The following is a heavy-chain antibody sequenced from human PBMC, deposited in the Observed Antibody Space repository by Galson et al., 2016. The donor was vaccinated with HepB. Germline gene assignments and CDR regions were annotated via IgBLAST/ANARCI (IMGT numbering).Heavy chain of an antibody. V-gene: IGHV3-53*01. CDR1: GLRVGTTY. Sequence: SLRLSCATSGLRVGTTYMAWVRQSPGKGLEWVSIVYSNNITHYADSVQGRFTISRDKSKNTVYLQLSSLRVEDTAVYYCARGCGGDCYGSGGWYFDLWGRGTLVSASS. CDR2: VYSNNIT. D-gene: IGHD2-21*02. CDR3: ARGCGGDCYGSGGWYFDL. J-gene: IGHJ2*01.